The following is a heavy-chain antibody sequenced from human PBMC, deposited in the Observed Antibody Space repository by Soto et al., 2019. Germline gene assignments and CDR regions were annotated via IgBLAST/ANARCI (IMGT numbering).Heavy chain of an antibody. CDR2: IGTAGDT. CDR1: GFTFSSYD. D-gene: IGHD1-26*01. V-gene: IGHV3-13*01. CDR3: ARLGATDDAFDI. J-gene: IGHJ3*02. Sequence: GGSLRLSCAASGFTFSSYDMHWVRQATGKGLEWVSAIGTAGDTYYPGSVKGRFTISRENAKKSLYLQMNSLRAGDTAVYYCARLGATDDAFDIWGQGTMVTVSS.